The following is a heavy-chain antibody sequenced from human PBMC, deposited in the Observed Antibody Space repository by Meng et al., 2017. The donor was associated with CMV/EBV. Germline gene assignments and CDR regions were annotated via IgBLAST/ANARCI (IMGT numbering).Heavy chain of an antibody. D-gene: IGHD2-15*01. CDR3: AKDFRELRDYSINTFDY. V-gene: IGHV3-23*01. J-gene: IGHJ4*02. CDR2: ISGSGGST. CDR1: GFTFSSYA. Sequence: GGSLRLSCAASGFTFSSYAMSWVRQAPGKGLEWVSAISGSGGSTYYADSVKGRFTISRDNSKNTLYLQMNSLRAEDTAVYYCAKDFRELRDYSINTFDYWGQGTLVTVSS.